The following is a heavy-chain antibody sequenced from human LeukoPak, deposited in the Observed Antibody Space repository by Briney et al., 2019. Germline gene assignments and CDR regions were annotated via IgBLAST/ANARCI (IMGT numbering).Heavy chain of an antibody. CDR2: LLDSWRT. D-gene: IGHD5-18*01. V-gene: IGHV4-59*11. CDR3: ATIRRGSIYGYFDF. CDR1: GASMSTHY. J-gene: IGHJ4*02. Sequence: SGTLSLTCTVSGASMSTHYWSWLRQPPGKGLEWIGYLLDSWRTKDNPSLQSRGTLSADTAKNQFSLRLTSVTAADTAVYYCATIRRGSIYGYFDFWGQGILVTVSS.